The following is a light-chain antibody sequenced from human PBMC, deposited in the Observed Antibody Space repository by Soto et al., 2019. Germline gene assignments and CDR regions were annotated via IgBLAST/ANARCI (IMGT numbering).Light chain of an antibody. J-gene: IGKJ1*01. V-gene: IGKV3-20*01. CDR3: QQDGSSPGT. CDR2: GAS. Sequence: EIVLTQSPGTLSLSPGERATLSCRASQRFPTSYLAWYQQKHGQAPRLLIYGASRRATGIPDWFSGSGSGTDFTLTISRVEPEDFAVYYCQQDGSSPGTFGQGTKVEIK. CDR1: QRFPTSY.